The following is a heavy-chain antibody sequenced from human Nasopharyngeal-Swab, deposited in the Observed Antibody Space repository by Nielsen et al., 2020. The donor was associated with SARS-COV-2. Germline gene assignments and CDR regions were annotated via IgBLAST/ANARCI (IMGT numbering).Heavy chain of an antibody. Sequence: GGSLRLSCAASGFTFSSYEMNWVRQAPGKGLEWVSYISSSGSTIYYADSVKGRFTISRDNAKNSLYLQMNSLRVEDTAVYYCARGVYDSSGYYYPWGQGTLVTVSS. J-gene: IGHJ5*02. D-gene: IGHD3-22*01. V-gene: IGHV3-48*03. CDR3: ARGVYDSSGYYYP. CDR2: ISSSGSTI. CDR1: GFTFSSYE.